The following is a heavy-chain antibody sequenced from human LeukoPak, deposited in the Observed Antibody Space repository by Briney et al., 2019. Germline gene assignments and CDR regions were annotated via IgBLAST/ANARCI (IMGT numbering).Heavy chain of an antibody. CDR2: INPNSGGT. D-gene: IGHD3-10*01. CDR3: ARELLWFGESWFDP. CDR1: GYTFTGYY. Sequence: ASVKVSCKASGYTFTGYYMHWVRQAPGQGLEWMGWINPNSGGTNYAQKFQGRVTMTRDTSISTAYMELSRLRSDDTAVYYCARELLWFGESWFDPWGQGTLVTVSS. V-gene: IGHV1-2*02. J-gene: IGHJ5*02.